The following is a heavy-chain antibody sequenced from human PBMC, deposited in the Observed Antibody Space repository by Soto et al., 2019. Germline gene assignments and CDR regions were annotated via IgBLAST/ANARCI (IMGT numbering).Heavy chain of an antibody. V-gene: IGHV3-48*03. J-gene: IGHJ2*01. Sequence: EVEVVESGGDLVRPGGSLRLSCTVSGFNFSRYEMNWVRQAPGKGLEWISFIGTGRSPTYYANSVKGRFTISRDNAQNSVFLQMDGLTVDDTAVYYCARYGDRFDIYYGYLDLWGRGTAVTVSS. CDR2: IGTGRSPT. CDR3: ARYGDRFDIYYGYLDL. CDR1: GFNFSRYE. D-gene: IGHD3-10*01.